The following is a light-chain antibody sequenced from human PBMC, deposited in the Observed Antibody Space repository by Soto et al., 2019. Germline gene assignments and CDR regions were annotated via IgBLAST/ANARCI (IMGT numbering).Light chain of an antibody. CDR1: QSVSSTS. J-gene: IGKJ1*01. V-gene: IGKV3-20*01. CDR3: QQYDNGVWT. Sequence: EIVLTQSPGTLSLSPGERATLSCRASQSVSSTSLEWYQQKPGQAPRLLMYGVSSRATGIPDRFSGSGSGTDFTLTINRLEAEDFAVFFCQQYDNGVWTFGQGTRVEIK. CDR2: GVS.